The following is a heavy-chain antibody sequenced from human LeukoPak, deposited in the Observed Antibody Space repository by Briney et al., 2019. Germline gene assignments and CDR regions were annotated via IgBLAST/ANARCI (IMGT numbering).Heavy chain of an antibody. V-gene: IGHV1-18*01. CDR1: GYTFTNYG. Sequence: ASVKVSCKASGYTFTNYGVNWVRQAPGQGLEWMGWISGYSGKTNYAQRVQGRVSVTTDTSTGTAYLELRSLRFDDTAVYYCARVADYYYYMDVWGKGTTVTVSS. CDR2: ISGYSGKT. CDR3: ARVADYYYYMDV. J-gene: IGHJ6*03.